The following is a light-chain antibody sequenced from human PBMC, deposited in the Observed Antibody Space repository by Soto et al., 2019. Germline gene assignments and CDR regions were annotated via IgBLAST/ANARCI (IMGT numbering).Light chain of an antibody. J-gene: IGLJ1*01. CDR2: EVY. V-gene: IGLV2-8*01. CDR1: SSDVGGYNY. CDR3: SSYVGNNSYV. Sequence: QSVLTQPASVSGSPGQSITISCTGTSSDVGGYNYVSWYQHHPGKAPKLIIYEVYKRPSGVPDRFSGSKSGNTAALTVSGLQAEYEADYYCSSYVGNNSYVFGSGPKFTVL.